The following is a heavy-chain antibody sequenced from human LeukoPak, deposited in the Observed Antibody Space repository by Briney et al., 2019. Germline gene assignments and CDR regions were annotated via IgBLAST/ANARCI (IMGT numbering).Heavy chain of an antibody. CDR2: IYYSGST. J-gene: IGHJ4*02. CDR3: ARRFPFTGAFDY. V-gene: IGHV4-59*08. Sequence: SETLSLTCTVSGGSISSYYWSWIRRPPGKGLEWIGYIYYSGSTNYNPSLKSRVTISVDTSKNQFSLKLSSVTAADTAVYYCARRFPFTGAFDYWGQGTLVTVSS. D-gene: IGHD4/OR15-4a*01. CDR1: GGSISSYY.